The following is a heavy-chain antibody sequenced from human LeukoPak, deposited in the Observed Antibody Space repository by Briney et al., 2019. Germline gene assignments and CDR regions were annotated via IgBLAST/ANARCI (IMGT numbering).Heavy chain of an antibody. D-gene: IGHD1-26*01. Sequence: SETLSLTCTVSGGSISSYYWSWIRQPPGKGLEWIGYIYYSGSTNYNPSLKSRVTISVDTSKNQFSLKLSSVTAADTAVYYCARVEVGATTESFDPWGQGTLVIVSS. J-gene: IGHJ5*02. CDR2: IYYSGST. CDR1: GGSISSYY. CDR3: ARVEVGATTESFDP. V-gene: IGHV4-59*01.